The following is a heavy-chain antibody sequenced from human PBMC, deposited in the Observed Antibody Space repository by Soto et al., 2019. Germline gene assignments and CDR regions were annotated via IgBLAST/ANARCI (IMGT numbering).Heavy chain of an antibody. CDR3: ARPRAYGSGSYIDY. CDR2: IYYNGTT. D-gene: IGHD3-10*01. V-gene: IGHV4-39*01. CDR1: DGSISSSNYY. J-gene: IGHJ4*02. Sequence: QLQLQESGPGLVKPSETLSLTCTVSDGSISSSNYYWGWIRQPPGKGLEWLASIYYNGTTYYNPSLKSRVTIFVDTSRNQFSLNLSSVTAADTAVYYCARPRAYGSGSYIDYWGQGTLLTVSS.